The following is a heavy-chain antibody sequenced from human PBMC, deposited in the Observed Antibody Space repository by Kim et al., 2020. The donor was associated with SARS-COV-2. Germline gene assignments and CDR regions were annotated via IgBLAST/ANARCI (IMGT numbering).Heavy chain of an antibody. J-gene: IGHJ1*01. CDR2: ISYDGSNK. V-gene: IGHV3-30*18. CDR3: AKDKALAAAGQDGG. CDR1: GFTFSSYG. D-gene: IGHD6-13*01. Sequence: GGSLRLSCAASGFTFSSYGMNWVRQAPGKGLEWVAVISYDGSNKYYADSVQGRFTISRDTSKNTLYLQMNSLRAEDSAVYYCAKDKALAAAGQDGGWGQG.